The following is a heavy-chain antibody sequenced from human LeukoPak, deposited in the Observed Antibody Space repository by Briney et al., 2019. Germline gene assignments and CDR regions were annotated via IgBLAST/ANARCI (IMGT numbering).Heavy chain of an antibody. CDR2: ISYDGSNK. CDR1: GFTFSNYA. V-gene: IGHV3-30*04. J-gene: IGHJ4*02. Sequence: GRSLRLSCAASGFTFSNYAMHWVRQAPGKGLEWVALISYDGSNKYYADSLKGRFTISRDNAKNSLYLQMNSLRAEDTAVYYCARDSVGDYFDYWGQGTLVTVSS. D-gene: IGHD4-17*01. CDR3: ARDSVGDYFDY.